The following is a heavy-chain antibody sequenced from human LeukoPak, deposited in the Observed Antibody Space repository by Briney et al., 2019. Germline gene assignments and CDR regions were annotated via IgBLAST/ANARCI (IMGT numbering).Heavy chain of an antibody. CDR3: ARAYYGSGRGGWFDP. Sequence: SETLSLTCTVSGGSISSGGYYWSWIRQPPGKGLEWIGYIYYSGSSNHNPSLKSRVTISVDTSKNQFSLKLNSVTAADTAVYYCARAYYGSGRGGWFDPWGQGTLVTVSS. CDR1: GGSISSGGYY. CDR2: IYYSGSS. D-gene: IGHD3-10*01. V-gene: IGHV4-61*08. J-gene: IGHJ5*02.